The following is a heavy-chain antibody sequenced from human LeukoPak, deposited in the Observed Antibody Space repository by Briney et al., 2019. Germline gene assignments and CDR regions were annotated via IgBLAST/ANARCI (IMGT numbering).Heavy chain of an antibody. V-gene: IGHV3-72*01. CDR2: IRNKANSYTT. Sequence: PGGSLRLSCAASGFTFIDHYMDWVRQAPGKGLEWIGRIRNKANSYTTEYAASVKGRFTVSREDSKNSLFLQMNSLESEDTAVYYCARRNSVTQGLDNWGQGTLVTVSS. CDR1: GFTFIDHY. J-gene: IGHJ4*02. D-gene: IGHD5/OR15-5a*01. CDR3: ARRNSVTQGLDN.